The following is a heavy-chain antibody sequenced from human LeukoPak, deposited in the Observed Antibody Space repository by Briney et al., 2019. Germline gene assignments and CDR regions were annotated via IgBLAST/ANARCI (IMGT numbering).Heavy chain of an antibody. CDR1: VYPFQSSG. Sequence: ASVNLSRKSSVYPFQSSGTRWVRQAPVQGRECVRWISAYNGKTNYAQKVQGRVIMTTDTSTSRVYMELRSVRSDDTGVYYCARSHSSSSFHWFDPWGQGTLVTVSS. CDR2: ISAYNGKT. D-gene: IGHD6-13*01. CDR3: ARSHSSSSFHWFDP. J-gene: IGHJ5*02. V-gene: IGHV1-18*01.